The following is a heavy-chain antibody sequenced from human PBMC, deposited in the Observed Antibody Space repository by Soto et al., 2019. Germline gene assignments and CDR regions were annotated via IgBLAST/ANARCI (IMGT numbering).Heavy chain of an antibody. CDR2: APQYSPP. CDR1: GFALTTRGMT. CDR3: TLRHDSSIGPIY. V-gene: IGHV2-5*01. Sequence: QITLKESGPTLVKPTQTLTLTFAVSGFALTTRGMTLGWLRQPPGKAPELLVLAPQYSPPQYSPSVQSRLTVTKDAAINHVGLTMPDVDPADTATYYCTLRHDSSIGPIYLGQAIRVTVS. J-gene: IGHJ4*02. D-gene: IGHD6-6*01.